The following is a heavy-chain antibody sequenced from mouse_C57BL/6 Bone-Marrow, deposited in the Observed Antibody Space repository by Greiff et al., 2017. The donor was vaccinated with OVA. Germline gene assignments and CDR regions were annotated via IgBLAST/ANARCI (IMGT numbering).Heavy chain of an antibody. D-gene: IGHD5-1*01. CDR3: ARSPYPLFAY. Sequence: VQLQQSGAELVRPGTSVKVSCKASGYAFTNYLIEWVKQRPGQGLEWIGVINPGSGGTNYNEKFKGKATLTADKSSSTVYMQLSSLTSEDSAVYIGARSPYPLFAYWGQGTLVTVSA. V-gene: IGHV1-54*01. CDR1: GYAFTNYL. CDR2: INPGSGGT. J-gene: IGHJ3*01.